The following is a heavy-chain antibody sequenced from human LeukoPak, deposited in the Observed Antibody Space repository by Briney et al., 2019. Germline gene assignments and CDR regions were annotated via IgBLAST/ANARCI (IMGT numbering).Heavy chain of an antibody. CDR3: ARDVLGYDSSASD. CDR2: VNSNIGDT. V-gene: IGHV1-2*02. D-gene: IGHD3-22*01. J-gene: IGHJ4*02. Sequence: APVKVSCKASGYSFTGYYIHWVRQAPGQGLEWMGWVNSNIGDTYYAQKFRGRLAITRDKSITTVHMELSSLRSNDTAVYYCARDVLGYDSSASDWGQGTLVTVSS. CDR1: GYSFTGYY.